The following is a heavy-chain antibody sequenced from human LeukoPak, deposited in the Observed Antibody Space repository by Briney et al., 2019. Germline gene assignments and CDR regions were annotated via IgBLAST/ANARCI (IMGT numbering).Heavy chain of an antibody. CDR1: GGSISSYY. V-gene: IGHV4-4*07. CDR3: ARTGLGSSLAFDY. D-gene: IGHD6-6*01. CDR2: MYTSGSP. Sequence: SETLSLTCTVSGGSISSYYWSWIRQPAGKGLQWIGRMYTSGSPNYNPSLKSRVTISVDTSKNQFSLKLSSVTAADTAVYYCARTGLGSSLAFDYWGQGTLVTVSS. J-gene: IGHJ4*02.